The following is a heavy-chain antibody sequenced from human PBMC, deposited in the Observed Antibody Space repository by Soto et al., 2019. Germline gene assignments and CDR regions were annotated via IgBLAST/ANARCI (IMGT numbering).Heavy chain of an antibody. D-gene: IGHD2-8*01. CDR2: VSYSGTT. CDR1: GDSISSGIYY. V-gene: IGHV4-30-4*01. Sequence: QVQLQESGPGLVRPSQTLSLTCTVSGDSISSGIYYWSWIRQSPGKGLQWMGYVSYSGTTYYNPSLEIRITMSLDTSKNQFSLKVTSVTAADTAVYFCAKAPYRGSNSRGSFDMWGQGTMVTVSS. J-gene: IGHJ3*02. CDR3: AKAPYRGSNSRGSFDM.